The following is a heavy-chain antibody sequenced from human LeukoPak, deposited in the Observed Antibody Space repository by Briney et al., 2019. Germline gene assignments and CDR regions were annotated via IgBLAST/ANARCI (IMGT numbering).Heavy chain of an antibody. D-gene: IGHD4-17*01. CDR1: GFTFKNAW. J-gene: IGHJ5*02. CDR2: IDSTPDGGTV. Sequence: GGSLRLSCAASGFTFKNAWMSWVRQAPGKGLEWVGRIDSTPDGGTVEYAAPVKGRFTISRDDSKDTVYLQMNSLKADDTAVYYCNAGDVFDYGTGSPLDAWGQGTLVTVSS. CDR3: NAGDVFDYGTGSPLDA. V-gene: IGHV3-15*04.